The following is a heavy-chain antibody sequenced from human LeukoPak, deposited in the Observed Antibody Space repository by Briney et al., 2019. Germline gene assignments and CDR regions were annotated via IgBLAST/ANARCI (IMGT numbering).Heavy chain of an antibody. CDR3: ARTQYLRGYFFPHLYHQGL. D-gene: IGHD3-22*01. Sequence: PGGSLRLSCAASGFTFSDYYMSWIRQAPGKGLEWVSYISSSGSTIYYADSVKGRLTISRDNAKNSLYLQMNSLRAEDTAAYYWARTQYLRGYFFPHLYHQGLWGKGTTVTVSS. CDR1: GFTFSDYY. J-gene: IGHJ6*04. V-gene: IGHV3-11*01. CDR2: ISSSGSTI.